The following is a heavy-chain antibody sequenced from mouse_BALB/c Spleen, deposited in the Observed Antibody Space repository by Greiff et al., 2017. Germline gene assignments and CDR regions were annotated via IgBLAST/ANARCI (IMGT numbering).Heavy chain of an antibody. Sequence: QEQLKQPGAELVMPGASVKMSCKASGYTFTDYWMHWVKQRPGQGLEWIGAIDTSDSYTSYNQKFKGKATLTVDESSSTAYMQLSSLTSEDSAVYYCARSSGYDDPFDYWGQGTTLTVSS. D-gene: IGHD2-2*01. V-gene: IGHV1-69*01. CDR1: GYTFTDYW. CDR2: IDTSDSYT. J-gene: IGHJ2*01. CDR3: ARSSGYDDPFDY.